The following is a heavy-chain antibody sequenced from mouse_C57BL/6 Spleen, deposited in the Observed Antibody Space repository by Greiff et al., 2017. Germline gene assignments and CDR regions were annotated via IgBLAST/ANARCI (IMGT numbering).Heavy chain of an antibody. CDR3: ARGIYYDYDVRYYYAMDY. CDR2: IYPVSGST. J-gene: IGHJ4*01. Sequence: QVQLQQPGAELVKPGASVKMSCKASGYTFTSYWITWVKQRPGQGLAWIGDIYPVSGSTNYNEKFLSKATLTVDTSSSTAYMQLSSLTSENSAVYYCARGIYYDYDVRYYYAMDYWGQGTSVTVSS. D-gene: IGHD2-4*01. CDR1: GYTFTSYW. V-gene: IGHV1-55*01.